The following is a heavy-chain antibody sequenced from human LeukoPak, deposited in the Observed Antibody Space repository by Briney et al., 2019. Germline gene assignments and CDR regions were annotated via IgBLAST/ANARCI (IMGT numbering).Heavy chain of an antibody. D-gene: IGHD6-25*01. CDR3: ARTETGASSGFDP. CDR2: IYSGGST. Sequence: GGSLRLSCAASAFTVSSNYMSWVRQAPGKGLEWVSVIYSGGSTYYADSVKGRFTISRDNAKNSLYLQMNSLRAEDTAVYYCARTETGASSGFDPWGQGTLVTVSS. CDR1: AFTVSSNY. V-gene: IGHV3-66*01. J-gene: IGHJ5*02.